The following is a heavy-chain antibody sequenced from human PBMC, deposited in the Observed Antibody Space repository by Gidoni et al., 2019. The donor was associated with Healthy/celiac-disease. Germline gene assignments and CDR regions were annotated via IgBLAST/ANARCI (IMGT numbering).Heavy chain of an antibody. D-gene: IGHD5-12*01. CDR2: IWYDGSNK. Sequence: QVQLVESGGGVVQPGRSLRLSCAASGFTFSSYGMHWVRQAPGKGLEWVAVIWYDGSNKYYADSVKGRFTISRDNSKNTLYLQMNSLRAEDTAVYYCAREREEDGYNYDYWGQGTLVTVSS. V-gene: IGHV3-33*01. CDR1: GFTFSSYG. J-gene: IGHJ4*02. CDR3: AREREEDGYNYDY.